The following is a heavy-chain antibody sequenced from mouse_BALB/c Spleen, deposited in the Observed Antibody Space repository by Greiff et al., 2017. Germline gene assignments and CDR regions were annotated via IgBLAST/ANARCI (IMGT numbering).Heavy chain of an antibody. V-gene: IGHV2-9-2*01. CDR2: IWTGGGT. Sequence: QVQLKESGPGLVAPSQSLSITCTVSGFSLTSYDISWIRQPPGKGLEWLGVIWTGGGTNYNSAFMSRLSISKDNSKSQVFLKMNSLQTDDTAIYYCVRVSDRFPTGAWFAYWGQGTLVTVSA. CDR3: VRVSDRFPTGAWFAY. J-gene: IGHJ3*01. CDR1: GFSLTSYD. D-gene: IGHD2-14*01.